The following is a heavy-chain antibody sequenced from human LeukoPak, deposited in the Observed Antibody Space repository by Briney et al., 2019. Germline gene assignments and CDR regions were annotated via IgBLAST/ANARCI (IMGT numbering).Heavy chain of an antibody. Sequence: SETLSLTCTVSGGSVYTSDYYWGWVRQPPGKGPEWIGDIFYTGKTNYNPSLKSRVSISIDTSKNQFSLKLSSVTAADTAVYYCARGRGNYWGQGTLVTVSS. J-gene: IGHJ4*02. CDR2: IFYTGKT. V-gene: IGHV4-39*07. CDR3: ARGRGNY. CDR1: GGSVYTSDYY. D-gene: IGHD3-10*01.